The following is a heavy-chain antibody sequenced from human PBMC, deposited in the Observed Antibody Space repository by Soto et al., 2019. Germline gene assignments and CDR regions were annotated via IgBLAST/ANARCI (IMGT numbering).Heavy chain of an antibody. CDR3: ARASDTSGYYY. D-gene: IGHD5-12*01. Sequence: QVQLVQSGSEVKKPESSVKVSCKVSGGSFKNYAISWVRQAPGQGLEWVGGILPVFDELHYAPKLQGRVTITADEATSTAHLELGSLTSDDTAVYFCARASDTSGYYYWGQGTLVTVSS. CDR2: ILPVFDEL. CDR1: GGSFKNYA. V-gene: IGHV1-69*01. J-gene: IGHJ4*02.